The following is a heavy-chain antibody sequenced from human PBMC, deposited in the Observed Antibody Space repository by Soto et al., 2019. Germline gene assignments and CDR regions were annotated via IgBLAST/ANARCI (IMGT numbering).Heavy chain of an antibody. CDR2: IIPIFGTA. Sequence: QVQLVQSGAEVKKPGSSVKVSCKASGGTFSSYAISWVRQAPGQGLEWMGGIIPIFGTANYAQKFQGRVTITADESTSTAYMELSSLRSEDTAVYYRATEREDSSGYYACDYWGQGTLVTVSS. CDR1: GGTFSSYA. CDR3: ATEREDSSGYYACDY. J-gene: IGHJ4*02. V-gene: IGHV1-69*01. D-gene: IGHD3-22*01.